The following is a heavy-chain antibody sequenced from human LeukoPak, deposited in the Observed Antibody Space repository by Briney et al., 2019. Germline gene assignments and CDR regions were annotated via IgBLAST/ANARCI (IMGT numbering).Heavy chain of an antibody. D-gene: IGHD3-22*01. CDR2: ISGNGGST. J-gene: IGHJ4*02. V-gene: IGHV3-23*01. CDR3: ARGAYYYED. CDR1: GFTFSSYA. Sequence: PGGSLRLSCAASGFTFSSYAMSWVRQAPGKGLEWVSVISGNGGSTYNADSVKGRFTISRDNSKNTLYLQMNSLRAEDTAVYYCARGAYYYEDWGQGTLATVSS.